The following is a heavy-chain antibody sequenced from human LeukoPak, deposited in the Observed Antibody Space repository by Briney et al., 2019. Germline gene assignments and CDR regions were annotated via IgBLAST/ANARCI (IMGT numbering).Heavy chain of an antibody. CDR1: GYTLTELS. CDR2: FDPEDGET. V-gene: IGHV1-24*01. D-gene: IGHD4-17*01. Sequence: ASVKVSCKVSGYTLTELSMHWVRQAPGKGREWMGGFDPEDGETIYAQKFQGRVTMTEDTSTDTAYMELSSLRSEDTAVYYCATDLNGMTTVTTPPVVWGQGTLVTVSS. CDR3: ATDLNGMTTVTTPPVV. J-gene: IGHJ4*02.